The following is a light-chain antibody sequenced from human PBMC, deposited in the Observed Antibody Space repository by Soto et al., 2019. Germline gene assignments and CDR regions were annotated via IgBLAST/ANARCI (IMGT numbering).Light chain of an antibody. CDR3: MQALQTPPFT. CDR1: QSLLHSNGYNY. Sequence: DIVMTQSPLSLPVTPGEPASISCRSSQSLLHSNGYNYLDWYLQKPGQSPQLLIDLGSNRASGVPDRFSGSGSGTDFKLKISRVEAEDVGVYYCMQALQTPPFTFGPGTKVDIK. CDR2: LGS. J-gene: IGKJ3*01. V-gene: IGKV2-28*01.